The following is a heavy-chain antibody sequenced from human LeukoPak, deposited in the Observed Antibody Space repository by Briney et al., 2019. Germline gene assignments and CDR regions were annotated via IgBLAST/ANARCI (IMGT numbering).Heavy chain of an antibody. CDR1: GGAISSYY. Sequence: SETLSLTCIVSGGAISSYYWSWIRQPPGKGLEWIGYMFYSGSTNYNPSLERRVTISGDTSKNQFSLKLYSVTAADTAVYYCARHQVVVTAGASDIWGQGTMVTVSS. J-gene: IGHJ3*02. CDR2: MFYSGST. D-gene: IGHD3-22*01. CDR3: ARHQVVVTAGASDI. V-gene: IGHV4-59*08.